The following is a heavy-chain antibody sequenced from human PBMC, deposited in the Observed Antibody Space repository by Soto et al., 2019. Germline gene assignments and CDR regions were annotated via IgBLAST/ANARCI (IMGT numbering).Heavy chain of an antibody. D-gene: IGHD4-17*01. J-gene: IGHJ6*03. Sequence: GGSLRLSCAASGFTFSSYGMHWVRQAPGKGLEWVAVIWYDGSNKYYADSVKGRFTISRDNSKNTLYLQMNSLRAEETAVYYCARVHYGDYASGDYYYYMDVWGKGTTVTVSS. CDR3: ARVHYGDYASGDYYYYMDV. CDR1: GFTFSSYG. V-gene: IGHV3-33*01. CDR2: IWYDGSNK.